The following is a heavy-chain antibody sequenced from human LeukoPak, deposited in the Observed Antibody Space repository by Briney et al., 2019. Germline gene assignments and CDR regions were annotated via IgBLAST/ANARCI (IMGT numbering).Heavy chain of an antibody. Sequence: SETLSLTCTVSGGSISSYNWSWIRQPPGKGLEWIWYIYTSGSTNYNPSLKSRVTISVNTSKNQFSLKLSSVTAADTAVYYCARRRNYYDSSGYYYDYWGQGTLVTVSS. CDR3: ARRRNYYDSSGYYYDY. CDR1: GGSISSYN. CDR2: IYTSGST. V-gene: IGHV4-4*09. J-gene: IGHJ4*02. D-gene: IGHD3-22*01.